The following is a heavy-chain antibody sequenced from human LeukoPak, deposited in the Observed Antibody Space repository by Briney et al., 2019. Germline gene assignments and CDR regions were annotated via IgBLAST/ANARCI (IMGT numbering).Heavy chain of an antibody. V-gene: IGHV5-51*01. CDR3: ARRIAAESAFDI. Sequence: LRASLQISCMGSGSTFTSYWIGWVRQLPGKGLEWMGIIYPGDSDTRYSPSFQGQGTISADKSISTAYLQWSSLKASDTAMYYCARRIAAESAFDIWGQGTMVTVSS. J-gene: IGHJ3*02. D-gene: IGHD6-13*01. CDR1: GSTFTSYW. CDR2: IYPGDSDT.